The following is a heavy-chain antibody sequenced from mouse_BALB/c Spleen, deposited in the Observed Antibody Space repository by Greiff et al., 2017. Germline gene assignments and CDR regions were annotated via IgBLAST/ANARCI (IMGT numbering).Heavy chain of an antibody. CDR1: GFTFSSYA. CDR3: ARGGSSPAWFAY. Sequence: DVMLVESGGGLVKPGGSLKLSCAASGFTFSSYAMSWVRQTPEKRLEWVASISSGGSTYYPDSVKGRFTISRDNARNILYLQMSSLRSEDTAMYYCARGGSSPAWFAYWGQGTLVTVSA. J-gene: IGHJ3*01. V-gene: IGHV5-6-5*01. D-gene: IGHD1-1*01. CDR2: ISSGGST.